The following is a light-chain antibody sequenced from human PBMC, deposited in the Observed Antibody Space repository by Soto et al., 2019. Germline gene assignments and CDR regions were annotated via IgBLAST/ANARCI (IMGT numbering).Light chain of an antibody. CDR2: EVS. J-gene: IGLJ1*01. Sequence: QSALTQPASVSGSPGQSITISCTGTSSDVGGYNYVSWSQQHPGKAPKLIIYEVSNRPSGVSNRFSGSKSGNTASLTISGLQAEDEADYYCSSYTTTDTYVFGTGT. CDR1: SSDVGGYNY. CDR3: SSYTTTDTYV. V-gene: IGLV2-14*01.